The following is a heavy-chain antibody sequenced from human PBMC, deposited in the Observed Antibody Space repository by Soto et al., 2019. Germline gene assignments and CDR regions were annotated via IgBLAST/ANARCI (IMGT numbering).Heavy chain of an antibody. J-gene: IGHJ5*02. CDR3: AVGGYSYGPNWFDP. CDR2: ISYDGSNK. V-gene: IGHV3-30-3*01. D-gene: IGHD5-18*01. CDR1: GFTFSSYA. Sequence: VQLVESGGGVVQPGRSLRLSCAASGFTFSSYAMHWVRQAPGKGLEWVAVISYDGSNKYYADSVKGRFTISRDNSKNTLYLQMNSLRAEDTAVYYCAVGGYSYGPNWFDPWGQGTLVTVSS.